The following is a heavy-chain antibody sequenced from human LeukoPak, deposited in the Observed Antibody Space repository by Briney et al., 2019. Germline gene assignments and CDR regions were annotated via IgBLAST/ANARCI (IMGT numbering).Heavy chain of an antibody. CDR3: ARSRYCSGGSCYFDY. D-gene: IGHD2-15*01. CDR2: IYYSGST. V-gene: IGHV4-59*01. J-gene: IGHJ4*02. CDR1: GGSISNYY. Sequence: SETLSLTCTVSGGSISNYYWSWIRQPPGKGLEWIGYIYYSGSTNYNPSLKSRVTISVDTSKNQFSLKLSSVTAADTAVYYCARSRYCSGGSCYFDYWGQGTLVTVSS.